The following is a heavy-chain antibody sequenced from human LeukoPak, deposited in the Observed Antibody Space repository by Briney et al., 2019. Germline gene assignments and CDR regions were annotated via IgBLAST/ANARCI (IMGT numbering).Heavy chain of an antibody. CDR3: ASPPLAYSSSWYYFDY. CDR2: IIPILGIA. J-gene: IGHJ4*02. V-gene: IGHV1-69*04. CDR1: GGTFSSYA. D-gene: IGHD6-13*01. Sequence: SVKVSCKASGGTFSSYAISWVRQAPGQGLEWMGRIIPILGIANYAQKFQGRVTITADKSTRTAYMGLSSLRSEDTAVYYCASPPLAYSSSWYYFDYWGQGTLVTVSS.